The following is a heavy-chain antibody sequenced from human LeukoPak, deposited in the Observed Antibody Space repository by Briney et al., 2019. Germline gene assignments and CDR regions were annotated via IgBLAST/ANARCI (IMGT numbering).Heavy chain of an antibody. J-gene: IGHJ4*02. Sequence: PGGSLRLSCAASGFTFSSYGMHWVRQAPGKGLEWVAVIWYDGSNKYYADSVKGRFTISRDNSKNTLYLQMNSLRAEDTAVYYCARDGIVVVPAAISISGNYFDYWGQGTLVTVSS. CDR1: GFTFSSYG. CDR3: ARDGIVVVPAAISISGNYFDY. CDR2: IWYDGSNK. D-gene: IGHD2-2*02. V-gene: IGHV3-33*01.